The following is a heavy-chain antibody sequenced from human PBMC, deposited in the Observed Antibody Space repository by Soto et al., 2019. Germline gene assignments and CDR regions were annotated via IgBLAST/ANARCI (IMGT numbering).Heavy chain of an antibody. Sequence: QVQLVQSGAEVKKPGASVKVSCKASGYTFTSYGISWVRQAPGQGLEWMGWISAYNGNTNYAQKLQGRVTMTTDTSTSTAYMELRSLRSDDTAVYYCARDRVCSSTSCYAAWFDPWGQGTLVTVSS. CDR2: ISAYNGNT. V-gene: IGHV1-18*01. CDR3: ARDRVCSSTSCYAAWFDP. J-gene: IGHJ5*02. D-gene: IGHD2-2*01. CDR1: GYTFTSYG.